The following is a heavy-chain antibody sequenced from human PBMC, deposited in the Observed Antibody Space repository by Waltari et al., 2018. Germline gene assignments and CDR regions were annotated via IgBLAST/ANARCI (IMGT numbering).Heavy chain of an antibody. V-gene: IGHV4-39*01. Sequence: QLQLQESGPGLVKPSETLSLTCTVSGGSISSSSYYWGWIRQTPGKGLGWIGSIYYRGSTDNNPSLKSRVTIAVDTSKNQFSPKLSSVTAADTAVYYCARHYGDYVDDYWGQGTLVTVSS. J-gene: IGHJ4*02. CDR3: ARHYGDYVDDY. CDR1: GGSISSSSYY. D-gene: IGHD4-17*01. CDR2: IYYRGST.